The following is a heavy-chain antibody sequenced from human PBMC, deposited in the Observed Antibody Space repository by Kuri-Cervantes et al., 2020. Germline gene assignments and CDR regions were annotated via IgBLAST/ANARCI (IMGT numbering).Heavy chain of an antibody. CDR2: IYHSGST. Sequence: SETLSLTCTVSGGSISSGDYYWSWIRQPPGKGLEWIGYIYHSGSTYYNPSLKSRVTISVDTSKNQFSLKLSSVTAADTAVYYCASLVKEAATNYYYYGMDVWGQGTTVTVSS. CDR3: ASLVKEAATNYYYYGMDV. D-gene: IGHD2-15*01. J-gene: IGHJ6*02. V-gene: IGHV4-30-4*01. CDR1: GGSISSGDYY.